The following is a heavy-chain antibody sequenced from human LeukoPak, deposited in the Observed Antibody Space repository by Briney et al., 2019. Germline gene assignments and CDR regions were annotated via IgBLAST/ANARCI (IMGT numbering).Heavy chain of an antibody. Sequence: RTGGSLRLSCAASGFTFSSYGMSWVRQAPGKGLEWVSAISGSGVNTYYADSVKGRFTISRDNAKNSLYLQMNSLRAEDTAVYYCARERSSWFGELLSRYFDYWGQGTLVTVSS. CDR2: ISGSGVNT. J-gene: IGHJ4*02. D-gene: IGHD3-10*01. V-gene: IGHV3-23*01. CDR1: GFTFSSYG. CDR3: ARERSSWFGELLSRYFDY.